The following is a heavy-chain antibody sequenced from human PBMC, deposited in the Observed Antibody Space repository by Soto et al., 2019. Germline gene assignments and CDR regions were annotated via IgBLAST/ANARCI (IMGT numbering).Heavy chain of an antibody. CDR3: ARAWGRVFDY. Sequence: QVQLQESGPGLVKPSETLSLTCTVSGGSISSYYWSWIRQPPGKGLEWIGYIYYSGSTNYNPSLKSRVTISVDTSMNQFSLKLCSVTAADTGVYYCARAWGRVFDYWGQGTLVTVSS. D-gene: IGHD3-16*01. J-gene: IGHJ4*02. V-gene: IGHV4-59*01. CDR2: IYYSGST. CDR1: GGSISSYY.